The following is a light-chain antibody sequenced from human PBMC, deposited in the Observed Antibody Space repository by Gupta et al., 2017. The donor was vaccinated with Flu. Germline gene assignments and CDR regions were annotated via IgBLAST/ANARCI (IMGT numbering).Light chain of an antibody. V-gene: IGKV1-8*01. J-gene: IGKJ5*01. CDR2: GSS. CDR3: QQYYYLPVT. Sequence: KAPNLLIFGSSTLQSGVPSRFGGSGSGTDFTLTISGLQSEDFATYYCQQYYYLPVTFGQGTRLEIK.